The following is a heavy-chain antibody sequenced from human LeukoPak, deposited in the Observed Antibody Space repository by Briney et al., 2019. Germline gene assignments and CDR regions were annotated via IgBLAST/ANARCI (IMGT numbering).Heavy chain of an antibody. CDR3: AGRPTGYSSGYIH. V-gene: IGHV3-23*01. CDR1: GFTFSSYA. CDR2: ISGSGGST. D-gene: IGHD5-18*01. Sequence: PGGSLRLSCAASGFTFSSYAMSWVRQAPGKGLEWVSAISGSGGSTYYADSVKGRFTISRDNSKNTLYLQMNSLRVEDTAVYYCAGRPTGYSSGYIHWGQGTLVTVSS. J-gene: IGHJ4*02.